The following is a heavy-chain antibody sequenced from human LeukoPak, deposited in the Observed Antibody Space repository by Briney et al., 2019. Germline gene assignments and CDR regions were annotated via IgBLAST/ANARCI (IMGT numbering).Heavy chain of an antibody. V-gene: IGHV4-39*01. D-gene: IGHD3-10*01. Sequence: SETLSLTCTVSGGSISSSSYYWGWIRQPPGKGLEWIGSIYYSGSTYYNPSLKSQVTISVDTSKNQFSLKLSSVTAADTAVYYCARPVAVTMVRGPTGGGAFDIWGQGTMVTVSS. J-gene: IGHJ3*02. CDR1: GGSISSSSYY. CDR2: IYYSGST. CDR3: ARPVAVTMVRGPTGGGAFDI.